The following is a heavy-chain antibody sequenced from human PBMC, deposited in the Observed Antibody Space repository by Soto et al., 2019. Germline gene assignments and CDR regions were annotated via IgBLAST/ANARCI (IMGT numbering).Heavy chain of an antibody. V-gene: IGHV3-13*01. J-gene: IGHJ6*02. CDR3: ARAPSGEGFGEVSYGLDV. CDR2: IDIVGDT. CDR1: GFTFGSYD. Sequence: EVQLVESGGGAVQPGGSLRLSCAASGFTFGSYDMHWVRQATGRGLEWVSSIDIVGDTYYQGSVKGRFTITRDNVKNSLYHQMNRLRAEDSAVYYCARAPSGEGFGEVSYGLDVWGHGTTVTVSS. D-gene: IGHD3-10*01.